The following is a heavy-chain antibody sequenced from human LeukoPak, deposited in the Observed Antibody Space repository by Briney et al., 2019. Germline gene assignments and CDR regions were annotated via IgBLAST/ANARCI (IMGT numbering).Heavy chain of an antibody. Sequence: SETLSLTCTVSGGSISSGDYYWSWIRQPPGKGLEWIGYIYYSGSTYYNPSLKSRVTISVDTSKNQFSLKLSSVTAADTAVYYCARGDSMVWGGRSDYWGQGTLVTVSS. V-gene: IGHV4-30-4*01. J-gene: IGHJ4*02. CDR1: GGSISSGDYY. CDR3: ARGDSMVWGGRSDY. D-gene: IGHD3-10*01. CDR2: IYYSGST.